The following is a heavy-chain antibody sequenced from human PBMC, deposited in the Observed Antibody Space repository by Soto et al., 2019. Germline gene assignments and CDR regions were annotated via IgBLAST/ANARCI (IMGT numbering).Heavy chain of an antibody. CDR1: GFTFSSYA. Sequence: GGALRLSCAASGFTFSSYAMSWVRQAPGKGLEWVSAISGSGDSTYYADSVKGRFTISRDSSTNTLYLQMNSLRVEDTAKYYCAKFKGARIAGPWFPVFEIWGQGTMVTVSS. D-gene: IGHD6-13*01. CDR2: ISGSGDST. CDR3: AKFKGARIAGPWFPVFEI. J-gene: IGHJ3*02. V-gene: IGHV3-23*01.